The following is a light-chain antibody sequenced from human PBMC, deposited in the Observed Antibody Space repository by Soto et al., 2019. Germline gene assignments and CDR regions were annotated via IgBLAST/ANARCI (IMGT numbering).Light chain of an antibody. Sequence: QSALTQPPSVSGAPGQRVTISCTGSSSNIGAGYDVHWYQQLPGTAPKLLIYGNSNRPSGVPDRFSGSKPGTSASLAITGLQAEDEADYYCQSYDSSLSAYYVFGTGTKVTV. CDR2: GNS. J-gene: IGLJ1*01. CDR1: SSNIGAGYD. V-gene: IGLV1-40*01. CDR3: QSYDSSLSAYYV.